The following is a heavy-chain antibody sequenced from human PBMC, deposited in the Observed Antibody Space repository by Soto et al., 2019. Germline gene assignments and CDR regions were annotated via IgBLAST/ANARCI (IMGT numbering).Heavy chain of an antibody. J-gene: IGHJ4*02. Sequence: EVQLVESGGGLVQPGRSLRLSCAASGFTFDAYAMHWVRQAPGKGLEWVAGIGWNSGSIGYADSVKGRFTISRDNDKNSLYLQMNSLRAEDTALYYCAKNHVAGTDFYFDHWGQGTLVTVSS. CDR3: AKNHVAGTDFYFDH. CDR2: IGWNSGSI. D-gene: IGHD6-19*01. CDR1: GFTFDAYA. V-gene: IGHV3-9*01.